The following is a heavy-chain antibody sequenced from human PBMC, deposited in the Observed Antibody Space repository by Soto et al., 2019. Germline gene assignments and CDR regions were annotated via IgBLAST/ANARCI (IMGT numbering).Heavy chain of an antibody. CDR2: IIPIFGTA. D-gene: IGHD3-10*01. V-gene: IGHV1-69*01. CDR1: GGTFSSYA. CDR3: AGGYYYGSGSYYPYYYYGMDV. J-gene: IGHJ6*02. Sequence: QVQLVQSGAEVKKPGSSVKVSCKASGGTFSSYAISWVRQAPGQGLEWLGGIIPIFGTANYAQKFQGRVTSTADESTSTAYMGLSILRSEDTAVYYCAGGYYYGSGSYYPYYYYGMDVWGQGTTVTVSS.